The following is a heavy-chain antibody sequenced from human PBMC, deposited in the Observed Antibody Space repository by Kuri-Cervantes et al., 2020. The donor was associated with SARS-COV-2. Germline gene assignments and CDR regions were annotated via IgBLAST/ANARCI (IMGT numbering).Heavy chain of an antibody. CDR1: GGSISSHY. CDR3: VSGLYYGAGSRGVDV. J-gene: IGHJ6*02. V-gene: IGHV4-59*11. Sequence: AETLSLTCTVSGGSISSHYWRWIRQPPGKGLEWIGNIYHSGSTNYDPSLKRRVTISVDTSKNQFSLTLSSMTAADTAVYNCVSGLYYGAGSRGVDVWGQGTTVTVSS. CDR2: IYHSGST. D-gene: IGHD3-10*01.